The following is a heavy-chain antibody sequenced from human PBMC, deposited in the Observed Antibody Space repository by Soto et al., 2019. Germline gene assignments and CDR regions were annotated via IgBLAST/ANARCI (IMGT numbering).Heavy chain of an antibody. J-gene: IGHJ4*02. V-gene: IGHV4-31*03. Sequence: LSLTCTVSGGSISSGGYYWSWIRQHPGKGLEWIGYIYYSGSTYYNPSLKSRGTISVDTSKNQFSLKLSSVTAADMAVYYCARETINYDSSGYYGGLGYWGQGTLVTVSS. CDR2: IYYSGST. CDR1: GGSISSGGYY. D-gene: IGHD3-22*01. CDR3: ARETINYDSSGYYGGLGY.